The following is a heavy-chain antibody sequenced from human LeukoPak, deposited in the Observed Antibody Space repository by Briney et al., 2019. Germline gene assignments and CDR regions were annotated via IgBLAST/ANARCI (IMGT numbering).Heavy chain of an antibody. CDR1: GFTFSSYE. V-gene: IGHV3-66*01. CDR3: AREYYFYHMDG. CDR2: IYSGGST. Sequence: GGSLRLSCAASGFTFSSYEMNWVRQAPGKGLEWVSLIYSGGSTYYADSVKGRFTISRDNSKNTLYLQMNSLRAEDTAVYYCAREYYFYHMDGWGKGTTVTVSS. J-gene: IGHJ6*03.